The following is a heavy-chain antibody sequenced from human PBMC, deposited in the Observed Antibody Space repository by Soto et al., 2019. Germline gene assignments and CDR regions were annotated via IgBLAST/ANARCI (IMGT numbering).Heavy chain of an antibody. Sequence: GGSLRLSCVASGFTFSGYGMHWVRQAPGKGLEWMAVMSNDGSNKYYADSVKGRFTISRDNSKNMLYLQMNSLRTEDTAVYYCAKGSSSVYYYYYGIDVWGQGTTVTVSS. D-gene: IGHD6-6*01. J-gene: IGHJ6*02. V-gene: IGHV3-30*18. CDR3: AKGSSSVYYYYYGIDV. CDR1: GFTFSGYG. CDR2: MSNDGSNK.